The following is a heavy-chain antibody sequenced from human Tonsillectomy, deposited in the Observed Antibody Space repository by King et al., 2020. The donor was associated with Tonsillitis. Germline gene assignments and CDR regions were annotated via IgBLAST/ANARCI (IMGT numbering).Heavy chain of an antibody. CDR1: AFTFRNYS. Sequence: VQLVESGGGVVQPGRSLRLSCAASAFTFRNYSLHWVRQAPGKGLEWVAVISFDGSNKYYADSVKGRFTISRDNSKNTRYLQMNSLRVEDTAVYYCARGGYSSSSGDAFDIWGQGTMVTVSS. D-gene: IGHD6-6*01. CDR3: ARGGYSSSSGDAFDI. CDR2: ISFDGSNK. J-gene: IGHJ3*02. V-gene: IGHV3-30-3*01.